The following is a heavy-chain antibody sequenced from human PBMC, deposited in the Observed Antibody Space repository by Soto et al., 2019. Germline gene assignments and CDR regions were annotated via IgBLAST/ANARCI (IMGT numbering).Heavy chain of an antibody. CDR2: INAGNGNT. CDR1: GYTFTNYA. D-gene: IGHD1-1*01. V-gene: IGHV1-3*01. CDR3: ARDRDWNHYYYYGMDV. Sequence: ASVKVSCKASGYTFTNYAMHWVRQAPGQRLEWMGWINAGNGNTKYSQKFQGRVTITRDTSASTAYMELSSLRSEDTAVYYCARDRDWNHYYYYGMDVWGQGTTVTVSS. J-gene: IGHJ6*02.